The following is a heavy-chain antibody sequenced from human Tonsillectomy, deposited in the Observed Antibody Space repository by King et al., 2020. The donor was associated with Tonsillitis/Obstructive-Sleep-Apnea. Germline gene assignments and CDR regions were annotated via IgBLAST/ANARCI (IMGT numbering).Heavy chain of an antibody. J-gene: IGHJ5*02. CDR3: ARVFYDNGAHWFDP. CDR1: GFSFSAYA. CDR2: ISSDETNK. Sequence: VQLVESGEGVVQPGRSLRLSCTASGFSFSAYAMNWVRQAPGKGLEWVAIISSDETNKYYADSVKGRFTISRDDSKDTLFLQMSSLIVEDTAVYYCARVFYDNGAHWFDPWGQGTLVTVSS. V-gene: IGHV3-30*15. D-gene: IGHD5/OR15-5a*01.